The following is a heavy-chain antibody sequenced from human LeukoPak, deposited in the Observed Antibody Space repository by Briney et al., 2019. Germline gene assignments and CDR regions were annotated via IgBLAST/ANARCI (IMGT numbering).Heavy chain of an antibody. CDR2: IDYSGGST. Sequence: GGSLRLSCTASGFTLSSYEMSWIRQAPGKGLEWVSSIDYSGGSTHYADSVMGRFTISRDNSKNTLYLQLNSLSAADTALYYCAKGYRSHLLILLDYWGQGTLVTVSS. V-gene: IGHV3-23*01. D-gene: IGHD3-10*01. J-gene: IGHJ4*02. CDR3: AKGYRSHLLILLDY. CDR1: GFTLSSYE.